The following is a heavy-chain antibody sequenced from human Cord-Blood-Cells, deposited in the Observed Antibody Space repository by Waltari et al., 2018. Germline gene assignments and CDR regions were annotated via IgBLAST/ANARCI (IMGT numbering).Heavy chain of an antibody. Sequence: QVQLVESGGGVVQPGRSLRLSCAASGFTFSSYGMHWVRQAPGKGLEWVAVIWYDGSNKYYADSVKGRFTISRDNSKNTLYLQMNSLRAEDTAVYYCARGSSGTTSEWFDPWGQGTLVTVSS. V-gene: IGHV3-33*01. J-gene: IGHJ5*02. CDR1: GFTFSSYG. CDR3: ARGSSGTTSEWFDP. CDR2: IWYDGSNK. D-gene: IGHD1-7*01.